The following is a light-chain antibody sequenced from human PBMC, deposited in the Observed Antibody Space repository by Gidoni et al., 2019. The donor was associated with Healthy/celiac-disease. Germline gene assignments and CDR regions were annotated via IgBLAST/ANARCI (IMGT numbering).Light chain of an antibody. CDR1: RIDVGSYNL. Sequence: QSALTQPASVSGSPGQSITIPCTGTRIDVGSYNLVSWYQQHPGKAPKLMIYEGSKRPSGVSNRFSGSKSGNTASLTISGLQAEDEADYYCCSYAGSSTVFGGGTKLTVL. V-gene: IGLV2-23*01. J-gene: IGLJ3*02. CDR3: CSYAGSSTV. CDR2: EGS.